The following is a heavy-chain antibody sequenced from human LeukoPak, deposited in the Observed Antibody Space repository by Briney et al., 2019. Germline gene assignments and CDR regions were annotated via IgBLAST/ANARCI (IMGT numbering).Heavy chain of an antibody. CDR3: AKEASRGFDI. J-gene: IGHJ3*02. D-gene: IGHD6-6*01. CDR2: ITSGGST. V-gene: IGHV3-23*01. Sequence: GGSLRLSCAASGFTFSSYAMSWVRQAPGKGLEWVSGITSGGSTYKVDSVKGRFTISRDNSKNTLYLQMNSLRAEDTAVYYCAKEASRGFDIWGQGTMVTVSS. CDR1: GFTFSSYA.